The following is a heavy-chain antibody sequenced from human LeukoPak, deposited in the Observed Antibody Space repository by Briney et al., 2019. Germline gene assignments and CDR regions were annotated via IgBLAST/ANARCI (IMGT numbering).Heavy chain of an antibody. V-gene: IGHV4-39*01. CDR3: ARLPNVLRFLEWSDY. D-gene: IGHD3-3*01. Sequence: SETLSLTCTVSGGSISSSSYYWGWIRQPPGKGLEWIGSIYYSGSTYYNPSLKSRVTISVDTSKNQFSLKLSSVTAADTAVYYRARLPNVLRFLEWSDYWGQGTLVTVSS. J-gene: IGHJ4*02. CDR1: GGSISSSSYY. CDR2: IYYSGST.